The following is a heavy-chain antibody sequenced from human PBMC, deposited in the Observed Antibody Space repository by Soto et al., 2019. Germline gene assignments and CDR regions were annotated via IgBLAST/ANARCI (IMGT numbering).Heavy chain of an antibody. D-gene: IGHD1-1*01. J-gene: IGHJ4*02. CDR1: GFTFSNYW. CDR3: ARGRYTDMYILFDF. V-gene: IGHV3-74*01. Sequence: EVQLVQSGGGFVRPGGSLRLSCVASGFTFSNYWMHWVRQVPGKGLVWVARIAVDGSDITYADSVRGRFTISRDNAKNTLYLHMNSLRPEATAMYYCARGRYTDMYILFDFWGQGPLVTVSS. CDR2: IAVDGSDI.